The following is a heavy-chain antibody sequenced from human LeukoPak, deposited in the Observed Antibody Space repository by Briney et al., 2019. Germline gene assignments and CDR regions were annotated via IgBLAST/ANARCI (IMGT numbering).Heavy chain of an antibody. J-gene: IGHJ6*02. Sequence: SETLSLTCTVSGGSISSGGYYWSWIRQHPGKGLEWIGYIYYSGSTYYNPSLKSRVTISVDTSKNQFSLKLSSVTAADTAVYYCARGTVIPSYYYYGLDVWGQGTTVTVSS. D-gene: IGHD2-21*02. CDR1: GGSISSGGYY. CDR3: ARGTVIPSYYYYGLDV. CDR2: IYYSGST. V-gene: IGHV4-31*03.